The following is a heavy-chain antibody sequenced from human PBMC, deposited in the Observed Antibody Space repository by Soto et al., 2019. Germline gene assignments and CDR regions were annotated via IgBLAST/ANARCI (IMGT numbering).Heavy chain of an antibody. CDR3: ARPAATVIFYSGMDV. CDR1: GFTFSDYA. CDR2: ISFDGSNE. V-gene: IGHV3-30-3*01. D-gene: IGHD4-17*01. Sequence: GGSRRLSCAASGFTFSDYAMHCVRQAPGKGLGWGEIISFDGSNEHCADSVQGRFTISRDNSENTLYLQMNSLRADDTAVYYCARPAATVIFYSGMDVWGQGTTVTVSS. J-gene: IGHJ6*02.